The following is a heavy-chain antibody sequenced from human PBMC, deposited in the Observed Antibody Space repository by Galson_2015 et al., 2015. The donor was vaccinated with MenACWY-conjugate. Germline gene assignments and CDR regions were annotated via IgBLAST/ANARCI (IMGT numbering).Heavy chain of an antibody. CDR2: IRYDGSNK. D-gene: IGHD1-26*01. J-gene: IGHJ4*02. CDR1: GFSFSDFG. Sequence: SLRLSCAASGFSFSDFGMHWVRQAPGKGLEWVAFIRYDGSNKYYADSVKGRFTISRDNSKNTLYLQVKSLRPDGTAVYYCAKDLSGSTEGGDSWGQGTLVTVSP. CDR3: AKDLSGSTEGGDS. V-gene: IGHV3-30*02.